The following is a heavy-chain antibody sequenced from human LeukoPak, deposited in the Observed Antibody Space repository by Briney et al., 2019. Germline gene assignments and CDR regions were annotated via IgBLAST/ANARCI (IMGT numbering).Heavy chain of an antibody. CDR1: GGSISSYY. CDR3: ARVGDYGGNSAILDY. CDR2: IYYSGST. D-gene: IGHD4-23*01. Sequence: PSETLSLTSTVSGGSISSYYWSWIRQPPGKGLEWIGYIYYSGSTNYNPSLKSRVTISVDTSKNQFSLKLSSVTAADTAVYYCARVGDYGGNSAILDYWGQGTLVTVSS. V-gene: IGHV4-59*01. J-gene: IGHJ4*02.